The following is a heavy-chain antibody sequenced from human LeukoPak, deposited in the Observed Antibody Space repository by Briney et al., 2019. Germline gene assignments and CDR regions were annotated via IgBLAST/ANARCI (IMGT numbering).Heavy chain of an antibody. CDR3: AKDWDSSGWFDY. CDR2: ISGSDDNT. Sequence: HTGGSLRSSCAVSGFTFSSYAMNWVRQPPGKGLGWVSAISGSDDNTYYADSVKGRFTISRDNSKNTLYLQMNSVRAEDTAVYYCAKDWDSSGWFDYWGQGTLVTVSS. J-gene: IGHJ4*02. CDR1: GFTFSSYA. V-gene: IGHV3-23*01. D-gene: IGHD6-19*01.